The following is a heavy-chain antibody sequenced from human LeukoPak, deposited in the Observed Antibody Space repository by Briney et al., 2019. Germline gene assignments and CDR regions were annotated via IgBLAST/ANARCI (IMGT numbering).Heavy chain of an antibody. J-gene: IGHJ4*02. CDR3: AKDIQCTY. V-gene: IGHV3-23*01. Sequence: GGSLSLPYAASGFTFSSSARTWVRQAPGKGLEWVSLTSGSGGNTYYADSVKGRFTISRDNSKNTLYLQMNSLRAEDTAVYHCAKDIQCTYWGQGTLVTVSS. D-gene: IGHD2-21*01. CDR2: TSGSGGNT. CDR1: GFTFSSSA.